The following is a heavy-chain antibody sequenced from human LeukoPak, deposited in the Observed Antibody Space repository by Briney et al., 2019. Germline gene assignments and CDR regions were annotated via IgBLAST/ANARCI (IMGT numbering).Heavy chain of an antibody. V-gene: IGHV3-21*04. D-gene: IGHD3-22*01. Sequence: GGSLRLSCAASGFTFSSYSMNWVRQAPGKGLEWVSSISSSSSYIYYADFVKGRFTISRDNSKNTLFLQMSSLRAEDTALYYCAKGGSGYFADLWGQGTLVTVSS. CDR1: GFTFSSYS. CDR2: ISSSSSYI. J-gene: IGHJ5*02. CDR3: AKGGSGYFADL.